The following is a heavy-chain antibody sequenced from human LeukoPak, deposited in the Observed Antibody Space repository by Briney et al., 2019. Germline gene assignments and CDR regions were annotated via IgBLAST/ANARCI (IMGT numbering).Heavy chain of an antibody. D-gene: IGHD5-12*01. V-gene: IGHV1-2*02. Sequence: ASVKVSCTASGYTFTDYYIHWVRQAPGQGLEWMGWINPNSGGTKYAQKFQGRVTMTTDTSISTAYMEMSRLTSDDTAVYYCARDAHNGYEFHDWFDPWGQGALVTVSS. CDR1: GYTFTDYY. J-gene: IGHJ5*02. CDR3: ARDAHNGYEFHDWFDP. CDR2: INPNSGGT.